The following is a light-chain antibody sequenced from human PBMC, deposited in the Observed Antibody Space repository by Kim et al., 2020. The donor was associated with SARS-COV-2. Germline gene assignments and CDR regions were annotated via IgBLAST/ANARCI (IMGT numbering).Light chain of an antibody. V-gene: IGLV3-1*01. CDR3: QAWDSSTAV. CDR2: QDK. CDR1: NLGHKY. J-gene: IGLJ2*01. Sequence: SLSPGQTASITCSGDNLGHKYASWYQQKPGQSPVLVIYQDKKRPSGIPDRFSGSNSGSTATLTISGAQTMDEADFYCQAWDSSTAVFGGGTQLTVL.